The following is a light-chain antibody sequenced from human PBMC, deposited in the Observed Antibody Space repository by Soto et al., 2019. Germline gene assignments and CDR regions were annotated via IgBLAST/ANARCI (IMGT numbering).Light chain of an antibody. CDR3: QQYGSSPPELT. Sequence: EIVLTQSPGTLSLSPGGRATLSCRASQSVSSSYLAWYQQKPGQAPRLLIYGASSRATGIPDRFSGSGSGTDFTLTISRLEPEDFAVYYCQQYGSSPPELTFGGGTKVEIK. CDR2: GAS. V-gene: IGKV3-20*01. J-gene: IGKJ4*01. CDR1: QSVSSSY.